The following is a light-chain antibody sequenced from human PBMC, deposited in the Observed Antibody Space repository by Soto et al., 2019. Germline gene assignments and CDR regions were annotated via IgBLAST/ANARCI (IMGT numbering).Light chain of an antibody. CDR1: QSVSSSY. Sequence: DIVMTQSPGTMSLSPGERATIFCRASQSVSSSYLAWYQHKPGQAPRLLIHGASSRVTGIPDRFRGSGSGTDFTLTITRLEPEDFAVYYCQQYQSLTFGGGTKVDIK. J-gene: IGKJ4*01. CDR2: GAS. V-gene: IGKV3-20*01. CDR3: QQYQSLT.